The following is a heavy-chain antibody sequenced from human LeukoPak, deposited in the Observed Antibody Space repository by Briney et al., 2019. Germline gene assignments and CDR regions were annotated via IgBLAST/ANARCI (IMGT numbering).Heavy chain of an antibody. CDR1: GGSFSGYY. CDR3: ARDVLRFLEWSPAPEYNWFDP. CDR2: INHSGST. Sequence: SETLSLTCAVYGGSFSGYYWSWIRQPPGKGLEWIGEINHSGSTNYNPSLKSRVTISVDTSKNQFSLKLSSVTAADTAVYYCARDVLRFLEWSPAPEYNWFDPWGQGTLVAVSS. V-gene: IGHV4-34*01. D-gene: IGHD3-3*01. J-gene: IGHJ5*02.